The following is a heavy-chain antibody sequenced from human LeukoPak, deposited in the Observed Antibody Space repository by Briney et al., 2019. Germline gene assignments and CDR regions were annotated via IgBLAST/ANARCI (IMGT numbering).Heavy chain of an antibody. CDR3: AKDPLWYGEGNWFDP. D-gene: IGHD3-10*01. CDR2: IIPIFGTA. Sequence: GASVKVSCKASGGTFSSYAISWVRQAPGQGLEWMGGIIPIFGTANYAQKFQGRVTITADKSTSTAYMDLTSLRSDDTAVYYCAKDPLWYGEGNWFDPWGQGTLVTVSS. V-gene: IGHV1-69*06. CDR1: GGTFSSYA. J-gene: IGHJ5*02.